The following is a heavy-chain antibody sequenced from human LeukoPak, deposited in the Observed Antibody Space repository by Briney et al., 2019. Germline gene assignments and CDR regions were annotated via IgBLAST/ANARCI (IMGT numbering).Heavy chain of an antibody. CDR2: ICTDGST. J-gene: IGHJ4*02. D-gene: IGHD1-26*01. CDR3: ARGVGRGSYLPLEY. CDR1: GFTVSGKY. Sequence: GGSLRLSCAASGFTVSGKYMSWVRQAPGKGLEWVSLICTDGSTYHADSVKDRFTISRDISKNTLFLQMNSLRVEDTAVYYCARGVGRGSYLPLEYWGQGTLVTVSS. V-gene: IGHV3-66*01.